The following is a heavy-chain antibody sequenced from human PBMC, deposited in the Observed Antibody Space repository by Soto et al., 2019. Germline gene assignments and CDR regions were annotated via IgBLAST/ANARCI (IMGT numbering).Heavy chain of an antibody. Sequence: QVQLVECGGGVVQPGRSLRLSCAASGFTFSSYGMHWVRQAPGKGLEWVAVISYDGSNKYYADSVKGRFTISRDNSKNTLYLQMNSLRAEDTAVYYCAKDVYSSSSLYYFDYWGQGTLVTVSS. V-gene: IGHV3-30*18. D-gene: IGHD6-6*01. CDR1: GFTFSSYG. CDR2: ISYDGSNK. J-gene: IGHJ4*02. CDR3: AKDVYSSSSLYYFDY.